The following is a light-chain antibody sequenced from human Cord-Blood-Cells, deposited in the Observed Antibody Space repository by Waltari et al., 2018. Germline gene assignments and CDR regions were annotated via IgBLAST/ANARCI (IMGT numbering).Light chain of an antibody. CDR2: QDS. V-gene: IGLV3-1*01. Sequence: QPPSVSVSPGQTASITCSGDKLGDKYACWYQQKPGQSPVLVIYQDSKWPSGIPERFSGSNSGNTATLTISGTQAMDEADYYCQAWDSSTGVFGGGTKLTVL. CDR3: QAWDSSTGV. J-gene: IGLJ2*01. CDR1: KLGDKY.